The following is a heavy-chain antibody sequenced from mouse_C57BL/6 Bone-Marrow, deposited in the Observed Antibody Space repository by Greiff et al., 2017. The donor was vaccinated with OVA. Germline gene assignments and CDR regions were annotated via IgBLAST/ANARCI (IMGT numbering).Heavy chain of an antibody. V-gene: IGHV1-64*01. CDR1: GYTFTSYW. D-gene: IGHD1-1*01. CDR3: ARGPFFTTVVDDYAMDY. CDR2: IHPNSGST. Sequence: VQLQQSGAELVKPGASVKLSCKASGYTFTSYWMHWVKQRPGQGLEWIGMIHPNSGSTNYNEKFKSKATLTVDKSSSTAYMQLSSLTSEDSAVYYCARGPFFTTVVDDYAMDYWGQGTSVTVSS. J-gene: IGHJ4*01.